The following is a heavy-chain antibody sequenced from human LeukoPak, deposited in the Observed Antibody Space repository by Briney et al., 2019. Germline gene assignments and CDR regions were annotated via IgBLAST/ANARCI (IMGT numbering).Heavy chain of an antibody. D-gene: IGHD2-15*01. CDR3: ASPTPYCSGGSCYSGYDC. CDR1: GYTFTYYH. V-gene: IGHV1-2*02. CDR2: INPNSGAT. Sequence: GASVKVSCKASGYTFTYYHMHWVRQAPGQGPEWRGWINPNSGATNYAQKFQGRVTMTRDTSISTAYMELSRLRSDDTAVYYCASPTPYCSGGSCYSGYDCWGQGTLVTVSS. J-gene: IGHJ4*02.